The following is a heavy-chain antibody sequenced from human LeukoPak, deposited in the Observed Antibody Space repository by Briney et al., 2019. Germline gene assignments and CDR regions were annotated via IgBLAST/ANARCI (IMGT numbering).Heavy chain of an antibody. Sequence: SETLSLTCTVSGGSISSSSYYWGWIRQPPGKGLEWIGSIYYRGSTYYNPSLKSRVTISVDTSKNQFSLKLSSVTAADTAVYYCARKGYYDSSGYLNYWGQGTVVTVSS. D-gene: IGHD3-22*01. J-gene: IGHJ4*02. CDR3: ARKGYYDSSGYLNY. CDR2: IYYRGST. CDR1: GGSISSSSYY. V-gene: IGHV4-39*01.